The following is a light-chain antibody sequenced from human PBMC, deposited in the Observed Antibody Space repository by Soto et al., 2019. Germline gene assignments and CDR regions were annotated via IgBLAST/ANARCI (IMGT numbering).Light chain of an antibody. CDR2: KAS. V-gene: IGKV1-5*03. J-gene: IGKJ4*01. CDR1: QSISTW. CDR3: QQYNSYSQLT. Sequence: DIQMTQSPSTLPASVGDSVTITFRADQSISTWLAWYQQKPGKAPNLLIYKASRLETGVPSRFSGSGSSAELGVAMSFLQPDDFATYYCQQYNSYSQLTVGGGTKVDIK.